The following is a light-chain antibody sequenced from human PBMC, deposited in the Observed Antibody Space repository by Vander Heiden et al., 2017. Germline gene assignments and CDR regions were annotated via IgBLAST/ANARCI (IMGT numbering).Light chain of an antibody. CDR1: SSNIGRNA. CDR3: AAWDDSLTGLV. J-gene: IGLJ2*01. Sequence: HSVLTQPPSTSGTAGPRVTISCAGSSSNIGRNAVNWYQQLPGAAPRLLIYNNDQRPSGVPDRFAGSKSGTSASLSVSGLRSEDEADYYCAAWDDSLTGLVFGGGTKLTVL. V-gene: IGLV1-44*01. CDR2: NND.